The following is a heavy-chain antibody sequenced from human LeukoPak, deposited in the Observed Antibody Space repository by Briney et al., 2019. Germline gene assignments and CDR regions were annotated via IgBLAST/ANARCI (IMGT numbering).Heavy chain of an antibody. D-gene: IGHD3-22*01. CDR2: IYHSGST. CDR3: ARDHYDSSGYYYVHY. V-gene: IGHV4-4*02. J-gene: IGHJ4*02. CDR1: GGSISSSNW. Sequence: SETLSLTCAVSGGSISSSNWWSWVRQPPGKGLEWIGEIYHSGSTNYNPSLKSRVTISVDKSRNQFSLKLSSVTAADTAVYHCARDHYDSSGYYYVHYWGQGTLVTVSS.